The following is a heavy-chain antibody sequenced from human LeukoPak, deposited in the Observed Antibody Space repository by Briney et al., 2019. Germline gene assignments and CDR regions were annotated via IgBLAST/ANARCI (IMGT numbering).Heavy chain of an antibody. CDR3: ARAYYYDSSGYSGTDY. CDR1: GFPFSSYW. V-gene: IGHV3-7*01. CDR2: IKQDGSKK. J-gene: IGHJ4*02. Sequence: PGGSLRLSCVASGFPFSSYWMTWVRQAPGKGLEWVANIKQDGSKKSYVDSVKGRFTISRDNAKNSLYLQMNSLRAEDTAVYYCARAYYYDSSGYSGTDYWGQGTLVTVSS. D-gene: IGHD3-22*01.